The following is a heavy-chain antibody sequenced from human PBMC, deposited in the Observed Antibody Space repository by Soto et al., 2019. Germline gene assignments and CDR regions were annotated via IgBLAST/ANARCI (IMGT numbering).Heavy chain of an antibody. V-gene: IGHV3-23*01. CDR3: AKEGSWSGSYYGMDV. D-gene: IGHD3-3*01. J-gene: IGHJ6*02. Sequence: PGGSLRLSCAASGFTFSSYAMSWVRQAPGKGLEWVSAISGSGGSTYYADSVKRRFTISRDNSKNTLYLQMNSLRAEDTAVYYCAKEGSWSGSYYGMDVWGQGTTVTVSS. CDR2: ISGSGGST. CDR1: GFTFSSYA.